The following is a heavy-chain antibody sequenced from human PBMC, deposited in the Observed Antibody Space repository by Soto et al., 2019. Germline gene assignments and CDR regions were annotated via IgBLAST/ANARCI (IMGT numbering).Heavy chain of an antibody. J-gene: IGHJ4*02. CDR1: GFTFSNYW. V-gene: IGHV3-7*05. CDR3: APSGGYSYEY. D-gene: IGHD5-18*01. CDR2: IRPDGNEQ. Sequence: VQLVESGGDLVQPGGSLRLSCAASGFTFSNYWMSWVRQAPGKGLEWVANIRPDGNEQHYVDSVKGRFIFSRDNAKSSLSLQMNNLRVEDTAVYYCAPSGGYSYEYWGQGTLVTVSS.